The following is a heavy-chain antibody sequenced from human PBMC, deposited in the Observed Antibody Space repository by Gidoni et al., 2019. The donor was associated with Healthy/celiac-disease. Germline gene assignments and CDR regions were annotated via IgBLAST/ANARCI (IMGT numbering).Heavy chain of an antibody. J-gene: IGHJ6*02. CDR1: GFTFSCSW. Sequence: EVQLVESGGGLVQPGGSLRLSCAASGFTFSCSWMSWVRQAPGKGLGWVAKIKQDGSEKYYVDSVKGRFTISRDNAKNSLYLQMNSLRAEDTAVYYCATERFWSGYFYYYGMDVWGQGTTVTVSS. CDR2: IKQDGSEK. CDR3: ATERFWSGYFYYYGMDV. D-gene: IGHD3-3*01. V-gene: IGHV3-7*01.